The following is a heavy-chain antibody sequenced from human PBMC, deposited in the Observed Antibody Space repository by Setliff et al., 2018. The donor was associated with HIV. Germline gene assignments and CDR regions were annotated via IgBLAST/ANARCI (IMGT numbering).Heavy chain of an antibody. CDR1: GYTFTSYY. CDR3: ARDSNAPYFQH. Sequence: GASVKVSCKASGYTFTSYYLNWVRQAPGQGLEWMGIINPSVGTTRYAHKFQGRVTMTRDTSTSTVYMELSSLRSEDTAVYYCARDSNAPYFQHWGPGTLVTVSS. D-gene: IGHD1-1*01. J-gene: IGHJ1*01. CDR2: INPSVGTT. V-gene: IGHV1-46*01.